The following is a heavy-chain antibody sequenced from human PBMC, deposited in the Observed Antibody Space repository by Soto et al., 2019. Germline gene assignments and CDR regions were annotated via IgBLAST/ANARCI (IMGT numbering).Heavy chain of an antibody. V-gene: IGHV3-21*01. Sequence: GGSLRLSCAASGFTFSSYSMNWVRQAPGKGLEWVSSISSSSSYIYYADSVKGRFTISRDNAKDSLYLQMNSLRAEDTAVYYCARDYYSSNWENGYYYYAMDVWGQGTTVTVSS. CDR2: ISSSSSYI. J-gene: IGHJ6*02. D-gene: IGHD6-13*01. CDR3: ARDYYSSNWENGYYYYAMDV. CDR1: GFTFSSYS.